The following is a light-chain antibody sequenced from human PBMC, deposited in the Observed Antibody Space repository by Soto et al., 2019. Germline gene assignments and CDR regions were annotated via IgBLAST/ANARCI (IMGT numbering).Light chain of an antibody. CDR2: GAS. CDR1: ETVTNSY. CDR3: QQYGSSSLT. J-gene: IGKJ4*01. Sequence: EVVLTQSPRTLSLSPGERATLSCRASETVTNSYLAWYQQKPGQAPRLVIYGASTRATGIPDRFGGSGSGTDFTLIISRLEPEDFAVYYCQQYGSSSLTFGGGTKVEIK. V-gene: IGKV3-20*01.